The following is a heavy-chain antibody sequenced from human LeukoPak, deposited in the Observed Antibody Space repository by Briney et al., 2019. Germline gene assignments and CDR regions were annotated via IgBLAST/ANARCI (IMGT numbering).Heavy chain of an antibody. CDR2: IWSDGSNK. CDR1: GFTFSDYG. Sequence: GGSLRLSCAASGFTFSDYGIHWVRQAPGKGLEWVAVIWSDGSNKYYANSVKGRFTISRDNSKKTLYLQMNSLRVEDTAVYYCVRASGSFDYWGQGTLVTVSS. CDR3: VRASGSFDY. J-gene: IGHJ4*02. D-gene: IGHD3-10*01. V-gene: IGHV3-33*01.